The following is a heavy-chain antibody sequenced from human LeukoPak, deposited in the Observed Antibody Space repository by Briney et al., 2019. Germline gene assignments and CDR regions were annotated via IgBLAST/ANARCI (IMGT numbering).Heavy chain of an antibody. CDR2: ISYEGSNK. D-gene: IGHD1-1*01. CDR3: AKVSADNRHPIGFFFDS. J-gene: IGHJ4*02. Sequence: LPGGSLRLSCAASGFTFRDYAMHWVRQAPGKGLEWVALISYEGSNKYYADSVKGRFTISRDNSKNTLYLEVNSLRAEDTAVYYCAKVSADNRHPIGFFFDSWGQGTLVTVSS. V-gene: IGHV3-30-3*01. CDR1: GFTFRDYA.